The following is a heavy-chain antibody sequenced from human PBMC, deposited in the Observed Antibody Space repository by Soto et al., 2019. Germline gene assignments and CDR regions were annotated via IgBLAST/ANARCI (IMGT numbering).Heavy chain of an antibody. CDR3: AISHGSSTSLEIFYYYYYGMDV. J-gene: IGHJ6*02. CDR1: GGTFSSYA. CDR2: IIPISGTA. V-gene: IGHV1-69*06. Sequence: QVQLVQSGAEVKKPGSSVKVSCKASGGTFSSYAISWVRQAPGQGLEWMGGIIPISGTANYAQKFQGRVTITAYKFTSTAYMELSTLRSEDTPVYYCAISHGSSTSLEIFYYYYYGMDVWGQGTTVTVSS. D-gene: IGHD2-2*01.